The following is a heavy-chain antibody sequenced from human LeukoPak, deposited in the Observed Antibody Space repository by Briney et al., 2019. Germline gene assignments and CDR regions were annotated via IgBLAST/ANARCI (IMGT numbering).Heavy chain of an antibody. CDR3: ARHGGGGRAFDI. CDR2: INHSGST. CDR1: GESFSGYY. J-gene: IGHJ3*02. Sequence: SETLSLTCAVSGESFSGYYWSWIRQPPGKGLEWIGEINHSGSTNYNPSLKSRVTISVDTSKNQCSLKLSSVTAADTAVYYCARHGGGGRAFDIWGQGTMVTVSS. V-gene: IGHV4-34*01. D-gene: IGHD3-16*01.